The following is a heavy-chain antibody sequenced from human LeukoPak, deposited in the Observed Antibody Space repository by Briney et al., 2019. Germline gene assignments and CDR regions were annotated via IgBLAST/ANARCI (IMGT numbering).Heavy chain of an antibody. CDR3: ARDSSTLDV. J-gene: IGHJ6*02. D-gene: IGHD6-13*01. V-gene: IGHV1-2*02. CDR2: ISPNGGGT. CDR1: GYTFTGYY. Sequence: ASVKVSCKASGYTFTGYYMHWVRQAPGQGHEWMGWISPNGGGTNYAQKFQGRVTMTRDTSISTAYMELIRLRSDDTAMYYCARDSSTLDVWGQGTTVTVSS.